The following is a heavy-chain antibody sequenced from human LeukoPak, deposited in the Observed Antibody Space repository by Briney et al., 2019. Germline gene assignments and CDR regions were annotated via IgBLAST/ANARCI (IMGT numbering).Heavy chain of an antibody. CDR1: GFTFSSYG. Sequence: PGGSLRLSCAASGFTFSSYGMHWVRQAPGKGLEWVAFIRYDGSNKYYADSVKGRFTISRDNSKNTLYLQMNSLSAEDTAVYYCATEYCTNGVCRRYYFDYWGQGTLVTVSS. CDR2: IRYDGSNK. J-gene: IGHJ4*02. D-gene: IGHD2-8*01. CDR3: ATEYCTNGVCRRYYFDY. V-gene: IGHV3-30*02.